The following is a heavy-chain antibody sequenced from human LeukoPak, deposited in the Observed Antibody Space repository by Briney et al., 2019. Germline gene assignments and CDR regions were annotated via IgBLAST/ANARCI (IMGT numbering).Heavy chain of an antibody. CDR2: ITHSGST. CDR3: ARRRIVTGPAYYFDF. Sequence: PSETLSLTCAVSGGSISSSNWWSWVRQPPGKGLEWIGEITHSGSTNYNASLKSRVTISQDTSKNQFSLRLTSVTVADTAVYFCARRRIVTGPAYYFDFWGQGALVTVSS. D-gene: IGHD1-14*01. J-gene: IGHJ4*02. V-gene: IGHV4-4*02. CDR1: GGSISSSNW.